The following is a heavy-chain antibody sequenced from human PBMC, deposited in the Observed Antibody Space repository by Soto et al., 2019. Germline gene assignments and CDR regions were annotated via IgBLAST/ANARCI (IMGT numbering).Heavy chain of an antibody. CDR3: AKEGRSGYYYFDY. J-gene: IGHJ4*02. D-gene: IGHD3-22*01. CDR2: MSYDGNNK. V-gene: IGHV3-30*18. Sequence: QVQLVESGGGVVQPGRSLRLPCAASGFTFSSYGIHWVRQAPGKGLEWVAVMSYDGNNKYYADSVKGRFTISRDNSKNTLYLQMNSLRAEDTAVYYCAKEGRSGYYYFDYWGQGTLVTVSS. CDR1: GFTFSSYG.